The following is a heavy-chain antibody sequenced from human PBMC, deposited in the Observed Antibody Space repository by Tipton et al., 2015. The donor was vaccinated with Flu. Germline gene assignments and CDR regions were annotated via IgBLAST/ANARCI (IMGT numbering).Heavy chain of an antibody. J-gene: IGHJ3*02. Sequence: AVSGFTFNHYGMHWVRQAPGKGLEWVAVISRDGSNKYYADSVKGRFTISRDNSKDTLYLQMDSLRAGDTAMYYCAVSYPDAFDIWGQGTVVTVSS. CDR3: AVSYPDAFDI. V-gene: IGHV3-30*03. CDR2: ISRDGSNK. CDR1: GFTFNHYG. D-gene: IGHD5-18*01.